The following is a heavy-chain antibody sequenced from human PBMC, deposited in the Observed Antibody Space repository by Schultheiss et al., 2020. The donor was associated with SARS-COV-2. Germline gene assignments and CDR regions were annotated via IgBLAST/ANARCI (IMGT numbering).Heavy chain of an antibody. CDR3: ARDHISKAVAGTGHDY. CDR2: VSYDGSNK. Sequence: GGSLRLSCAASGFTFSTYAMHWVRQAPGKGLEWVAVVSYDGSNKYYADSVKGRFTISRDNSKNTLSLQMSSLRAEDTAVYYCARDHISKAVAGTGHDYWGQGTLVTVSS. D-gene: IGHD6-19*01. J-gene: IGHJ4*02. V-gene: IGHV3-30*07. CDR1: GFTFSTYA.